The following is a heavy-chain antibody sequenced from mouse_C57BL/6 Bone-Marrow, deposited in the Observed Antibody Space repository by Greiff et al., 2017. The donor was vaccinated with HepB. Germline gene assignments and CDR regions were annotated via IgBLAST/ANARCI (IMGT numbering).Heavy chain of an antibody. J-gene: IGHJ3*01. Sequence: EVQLQESGGGLVKPGGSLKLSCAASGFTFSDYGMHWVRQAPEKGLEWVAYISSGSSTIYYADTEKGRFTFSRDNAKDTLFLQMTSLRSEDTAMYYCAREVYDGYTWFAYWGRGTLITVSA. D-gene: IGHD2-3*01. CDR2: ISSGSSTI. CDR1: GFTFSDYG. CDR3: AREVYDGYTWFAY. V-gene: IGHV5-17*01.